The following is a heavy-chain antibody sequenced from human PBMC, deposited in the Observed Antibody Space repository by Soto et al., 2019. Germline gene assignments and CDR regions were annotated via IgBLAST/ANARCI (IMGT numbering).Heavy chain of an antibody. Sequence: PGASLTISCQGSGYSFAIYWIGWVRQLPGKGLEWMGIIYPGDSDTRYSPSFQGQVTISADKSISTAYLQWSSLKASDTAMYYCARLVDTARDAFDIWGQGTMVTVSS. CDR1: GYSFAIYW. CDR2: IYPGDSDT. J-gene: IGHJ3*02. CDR3: ARLVDTARDAFDI. D-gene: IGHD5-18*01. V-gene: IGHV5-51*01.